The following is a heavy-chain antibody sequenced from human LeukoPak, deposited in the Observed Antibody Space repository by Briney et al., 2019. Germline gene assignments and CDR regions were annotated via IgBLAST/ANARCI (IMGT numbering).Heavy chain of an antibody. Sequence: SETLSLTCTVSGVSTSSSNSYWGWIRQPPGKGLEWIGSIYYGGNTYYNASLKSQVSISIDTSKNQFSLRLTSVTAADTAVYYCARQTGSGLFILPGGQGTLVTVSS. D-gene: IGHD3/OR15-3a*01. CDR3: ARQTGSGLFILP. V-gene: IGHV4-39*01. CDR1: GVSTSSSNSY. J-gene: IGHJ4*02. CDR2: IYYGGNT.